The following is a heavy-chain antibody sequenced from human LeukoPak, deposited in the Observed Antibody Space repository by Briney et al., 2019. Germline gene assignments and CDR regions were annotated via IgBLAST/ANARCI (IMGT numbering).Heavy chain of an antibody. Sequence: PSRAVSHSCSRWSASLYSSSYYWGWIRQPPGKGLEWIGSIYYSGSTYYNPSLKSRVTISVDTSKNQFSLKLSSVTAADTAVDYCASLDMYYDFWSGYGVGYYMDVWGKGTTVTVSS. CDR3: ASLDMYYDFWSGYGVGYYMDV. V-gene: IGHV4-39*01. D-gene: IGHD3-3*01. J-gene: IGHJ6*03. CDR1: SASLYSSSYY. CDR2: IYYSGST.